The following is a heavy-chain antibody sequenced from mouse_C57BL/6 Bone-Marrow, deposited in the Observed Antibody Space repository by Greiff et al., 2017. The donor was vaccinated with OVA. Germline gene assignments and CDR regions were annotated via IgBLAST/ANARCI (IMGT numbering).Heavy chain of an antibody. Sequence: EVQLMESGAELVKPGASVKLSCTASGFNINDYYMHWVKQRPEQGLEWIGRIDPEDGETKYAPTFPGKATITAAPSSNTAYLPLRSLTSEDTAVYYGARHYSGSSYGWFAYWGQGTLVTVSA. CDR3: ARHYSGSSYGWFAY. V-gene: IGHV14-2*01. D-gene: IGHD1-1*01. J-gene: IGHJ3*01. CDR2: IDPEDGET. CDR1: GFNINDYY.